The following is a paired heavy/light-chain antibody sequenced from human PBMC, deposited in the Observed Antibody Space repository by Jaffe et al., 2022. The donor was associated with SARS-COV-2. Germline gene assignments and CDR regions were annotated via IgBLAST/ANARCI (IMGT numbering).Heavy chain of an antibody. V-gene: IGHV3-23*04. CDR2: VSDGGGGT. D-gene: IGHD2-2*01. Sequence: EVQVVQSGGGLVQPGGSLRLSCAASGFTFNSYAMSWIRQAPGKGLEWVSTVSDGGGGTYYTDSVKGRFTISRDNSKNTLYLQMNSLRVEDTAVYYCARALGVAVPDASRWFGCWGQGALVAVSS. CDR1: GFTFNSYA. CDR3: ARALGVAVPDASRWFGC. J-gene: IGHJ4*02.
Light chain of an antibody. Sequence: EIVLTQSPGTLSLSPGERATLSCRASQSVSSYLAWYQQKPGQAPRLLMYDASKRATGIPARFSGSGSGTDFTLTISSLEAEDFAVYYCQQRSNWPLTFGGGTRVEIK. CDR3: QQRSNWPLT. CDR1: QSVSSY. V-gene: IGKV3-11*01. J-gene: IGKJ4*01. CDR2: DAS.